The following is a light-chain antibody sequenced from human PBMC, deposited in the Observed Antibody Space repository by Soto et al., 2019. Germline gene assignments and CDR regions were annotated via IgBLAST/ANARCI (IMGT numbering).Light chain of an antibody. J-gene: IGLJ1*01. CDR2: EVS. V-gene: IGLV2-18*02. Sequence: QSALTQPPSVSGSPGQSVTISCTGTGSDVGSYNRVSWYQQPPGTAPKLMIYEVSNRPSGVPDRFSGSKSGNTASLTISGLQPEDEADYYCNSYTSSNTYVFGTGTKVTVL. CDR3: NSYTSSNTYV. CDR1: GSDVGSYNR.